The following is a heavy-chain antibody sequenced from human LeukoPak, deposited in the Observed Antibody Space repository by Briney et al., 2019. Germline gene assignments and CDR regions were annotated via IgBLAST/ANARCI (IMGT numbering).Heavy chain of an antibody. CDR2: ITWNRDNI. CDR1: GFTFDDYA. D-gene: IGHD3-22*01. Sequence: GGSLRLSCAASGFTFDDYAMHWVRQAPGKGLEWVSGITWNRDNIGYGDSVKGRFTISRDNVKNVLYLQMTSLRPEDTALYYCVKDLSSAITSALVLDVWGQGTTVIVSS. J-gene: IGHJ6*02. CDR3: VKDLSSAITSALVLDV. V-gene: IGHV3-9*01.